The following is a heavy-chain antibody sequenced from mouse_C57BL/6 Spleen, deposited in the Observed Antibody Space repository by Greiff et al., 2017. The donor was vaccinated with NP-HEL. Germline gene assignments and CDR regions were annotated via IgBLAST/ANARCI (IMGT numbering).Heavy chain of an antibody. Sequence: VKLQQPGAELVKPGASVKLSCKASGYTFTSYWMQWVKQRPGQGLEWIGEIDPSDSYTNYNQKFKGKATLTVDTSSSTAYMQLSSLTSEDSAVYYCARYGKRYYYAMDYWGQGTSVTVSS. CDR2: IDPSDSYT. CDR3: ARYGKRYYYAMDY. V-gene: IGHV1-50*01. D-gene: IGHD1-1*02. CDR1: GYTFTSYW. J-gene: IGHJ4*01.